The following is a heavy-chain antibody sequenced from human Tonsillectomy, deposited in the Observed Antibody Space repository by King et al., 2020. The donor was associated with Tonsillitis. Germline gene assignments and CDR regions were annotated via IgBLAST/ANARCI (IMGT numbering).Heavy chain of an antibody. D-gene: IGHD2-8*01. CDR1: GGSTSSGDYS. Sequence: VQLQESGPGLVKPSQTLSLTCAVSGGSTSSGDYSWSWIRRPPGKGLEWIGYIYYSGSPYYNPSLKSRVSISIDTSKNQFSLKLSSVTAADTAVYYCARGYCTNGICYDAFDIWGQGTMVTVSS. CDR3: ARGYCTNGICYDAFDI. V-gene: IGHV4-30-4*07. J-gene: IGHJ3*02. CDR2: IYYSGSP.